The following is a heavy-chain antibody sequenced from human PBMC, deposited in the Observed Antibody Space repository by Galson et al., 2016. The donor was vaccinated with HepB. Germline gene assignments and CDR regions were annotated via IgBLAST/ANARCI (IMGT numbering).Heavy chain of an antibody. J-gene: IGHJ2*01. CDR3: AKNRGSSWPDWHFDL. CDR1: GFTFSTCA. Sequence: SLRLSCAASGFTFSTCAMSWVRQAPGKGLEWVSTINNGGVTTYYADSVKGRFTISRDNSKNTLYLQMSSLTADNTALYYCAKNRGSSWPDWHFDLWGRGTLVTVSS. D-gene: IGHD6-13*01. CDR2: INNGGVTT. V-gene: IGHV3-23*01.